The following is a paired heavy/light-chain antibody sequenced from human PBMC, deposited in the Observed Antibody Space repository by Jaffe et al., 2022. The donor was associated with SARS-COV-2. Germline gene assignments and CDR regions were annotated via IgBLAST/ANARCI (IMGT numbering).Heavy chain of an antibody. CDR3: ARDAGSSGWYVLSYYYYGMDV. J-gene: IGHJ6*02. Sequence: QVQLVESGGGVVQPGRSLRLSCAASGFTFSSYAMHWVRQAPGKGLEWVAVISYDGSNKYYADSVKGRFTISRDNSKNTLYLQMNSLRAEDTAVYYCARDAGSSGWYVLSYYYYGMDVWGQGTTVTVSS. D-gene: IGHD6-19*01. CDR1: GFTFSSYA. CDR2: ISYDGSNK. V-gene: IGHV3-30-3*01.
Light chain of an antibody. CDR3: MQALQTPGMYT. CDR2: LGS. Sequence: DIVMTQSPLSLPVTPGEPASISCRSSQSLLHSNGYNYLDWYLQKPGQSPQLLIYLGSNRASGVPDRFSGSGSGTDFTLKISRVEAEDVGVYYCMQALQTPGMYTFGQGTKLEIK. V-gene: IGKV2-28*01. CDR1: QSLLHSNGYNY. J-gene: IGKJ2*01.